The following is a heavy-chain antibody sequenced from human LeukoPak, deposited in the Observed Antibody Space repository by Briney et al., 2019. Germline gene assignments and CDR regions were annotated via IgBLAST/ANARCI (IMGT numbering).Heavy chain of an antibody. CDR1: GGSISSYY. J-gene: IGHJ4*02. Sequence: SETLSLTCTVSGGSISSYYWSWIRQPPGKGLEWIGSIYYSGSTYYNPSLKSRVTISVDTSKNQFSLKLSSVTAADTAVYYCARQVTITTINYWGQGTLVTVSS. V-gene: IGHV4-59*05. CDR2: IYYSGST. D-gene: IGHD4-11*01. CDR3: ARQVTITTINY.